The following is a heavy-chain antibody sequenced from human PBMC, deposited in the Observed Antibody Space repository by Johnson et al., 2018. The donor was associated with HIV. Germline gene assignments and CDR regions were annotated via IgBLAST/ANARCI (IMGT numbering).Heavy chain of an antibody. CDR2: IRQDGSEK. D-gene: IGHD2-21*01. CDR3: ARESSDGGDFAI. V-gene: IGHV3-7*04. CDR1: GFIFRTHW. Sequence: VQLVESGGGLVQPGGSLRLSCAGSGFIFRTHWIHWVRQPPGKGLEWVATIRQDGSEKFYVDSVKGRFTIFRDNAENSLFLQMDSLRAEDTAVDYCARESSDGGDFAIWGHGTMVTVSS. J-gene: IGHJ3*02.